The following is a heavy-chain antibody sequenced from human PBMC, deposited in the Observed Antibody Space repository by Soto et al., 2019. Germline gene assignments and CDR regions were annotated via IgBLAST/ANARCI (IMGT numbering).Heavy chain of an antibody. J-gene: IGHJ4*02. CDR2: IYYSGST. D-gene: IGHD6-13*01. CDR1: GGSISSYY. CDR3: ARVGHSSSWPFVPY. V-gene: IGHV4-59*01. Sequence: TSETLSLTCTVSGGSISSYYWSWIRQPPGKGLEWIGYIYYSGSTNYNPSLKSRVTISVDTSKNQFSLKLSSVTAADTAVYYCARVGHSSSWPFVPYWGQGTLVTVSS.